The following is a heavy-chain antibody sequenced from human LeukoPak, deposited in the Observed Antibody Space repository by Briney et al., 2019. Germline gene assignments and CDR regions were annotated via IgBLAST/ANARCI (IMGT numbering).Heavy chain of an antibody. V-gene: IGHV3-33*08. J-gene: IGHJ1*01. CDR3: ARYLRGGPSGGFDC. D-gene: IGHD2-21*02. Sequence: PGGSLRLSCAASGFTFTRYDMHWIRQPPGKRLEWVALICYYGSTKYSPHAVNRRFTISRDNSTNTLYLHIDSLRAEDTAVYYCARYLRGGPSGGFDCWRQGTLLLVSS. CDR2: ICYYGSTK. CDR1: GFTFTRYD.